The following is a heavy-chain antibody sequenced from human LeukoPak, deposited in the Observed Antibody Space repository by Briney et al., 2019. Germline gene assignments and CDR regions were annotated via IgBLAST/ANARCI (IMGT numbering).Heavy chain of an antibody. CDR1: GYIFTGYY. CDR2: INPKSGGT. CDR3: ARTTPLDYGDYDGSWFDP. V-gene: IGHV1-2*02. D-gene: IGHD4-17*01. J-gene: IGHJ5*02. Sequence: LWASVKVSCKASGYIFTGYYMHWVRRAPGQGLEWMGWINPKSGGTKYAQKFQGRVTMTRDTSISTAYMELSRLRSDDTAVYYCARTTPLDYGDYDGSWFDPWGQGTLVTVSS.